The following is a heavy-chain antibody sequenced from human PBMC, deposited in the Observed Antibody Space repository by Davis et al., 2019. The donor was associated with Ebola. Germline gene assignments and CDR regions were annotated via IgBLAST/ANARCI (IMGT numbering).Heavy chain of an antibody. CDR2: IFYTGST. CDR3: ARRPAIYYYYYGMDV. V-gene: IGHV4-59*12. CDR1: GGSISSYY. D-gene: IGHD2-2*01. J-gene: IGHJ6*02. Sequence: SETLSLTCTVSGGSISSYYWSWIRQPPGKGLEWIGYIFYTGSTNYNPSLKSRVTISVDTSKKQFSLKLSSVTAADTAVYYCARRPAIYYYYYGMDVWGQGTTVTVSS.